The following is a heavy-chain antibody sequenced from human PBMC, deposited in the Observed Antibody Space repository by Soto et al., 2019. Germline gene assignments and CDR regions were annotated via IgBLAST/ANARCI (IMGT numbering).Heavy chain of an antibody. CDR1: GFTFSNAW. CDR3: TTGGVGAPPPPEYYYYYGMAV. J-gene: IGHJ6*02. Sequence: PGGSLRLSCAASGFTFSNAWMSWVRQAPGKGLEWVGRIKSKTDGGTTDYAAPVKGRFTISRDDSKNTLYLQMNSLKTEDTAVYYCTTGGVGAPPPPEYYYYYGMAVWGQGTTVTVSS. D-gene: IGHD1-26*01. CDR2: IKSKTDGGTT. V-gene: IGHV3-15*01.